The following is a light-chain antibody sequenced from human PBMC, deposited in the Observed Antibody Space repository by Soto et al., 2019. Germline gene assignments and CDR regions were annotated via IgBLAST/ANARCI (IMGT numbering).Light chain of an antibody. V-gene: IGKV3D-15*01. CDR2: HAS. Sequence: EIVMTQSPATLSVSPGETVTLSCRASQSVNSNLSWYQQKPGQAPRLLLYHASTRATAIPARFSGSGSGTEFTLTISSLQSEDFAIFYCQQFNNCPPITFGGGTKVDIK. J-gene: IGKJ4*01. CDR3: QQFNNCPPIT. CDR1: QSVNSN.